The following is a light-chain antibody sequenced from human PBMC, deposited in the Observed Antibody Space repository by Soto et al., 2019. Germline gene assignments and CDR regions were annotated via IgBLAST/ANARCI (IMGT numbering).Light chain of an antibody. CDR3: SSSSSSSTLV. CDR2: DVS. CDR1: SSDVGGYNY. V-gene: IGLV2-14*01. J-gene: IGLJ2*01. Sequence: QSALTQPASVSGSPGQSLTISCTGTSSDVGGYNYVSWYQQHPGKAPKLMIYDVSNRPSGVSNRFSGSKSGNTASLTISGLQAEYEADYYCSSSSSSSTLVFGGGTKLTVL.